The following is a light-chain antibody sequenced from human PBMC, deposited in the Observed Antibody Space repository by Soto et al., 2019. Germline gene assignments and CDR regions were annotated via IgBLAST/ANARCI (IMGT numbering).Light chain of an antibody. CDR3: QQRSNWPIT. CDR2: DAS. CDR1: QSVSSY. Sequence: EIVLTPSPDTLSLSPGERATLSCRASQSVSSYLAWYQQKPGQAPRLLIYDASNRATGIPARFSGSGSGTDFTLTISSLEPEDFAVYYCQQRSNWPITFGQGTRLEIK. V-gene: IGKV3-11*01. J-gene: IGKJ5*01.